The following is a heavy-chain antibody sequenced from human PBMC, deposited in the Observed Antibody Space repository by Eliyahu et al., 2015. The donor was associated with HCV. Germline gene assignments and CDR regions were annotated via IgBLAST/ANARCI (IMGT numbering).Heavy chain of an antibody. CDR1: GYSISSAYY. CDR3: AARSYSSMWAFDY. V-gene: IGHV4-38-2*01. J-gene: IGHJ4*02. CDR2: IYRSGTT. Sequence: QVQLQESGPGLVKPSETLSLTCAVSGYSISSAYYWGWIRQPPGKGLEWIGTIYRSGTTYYNPSLKSRVTISVDTSKNQFSLKMSSVTAADTAVYYCAARSYSSMWAFDYWGQGTLVTVSS. D-gene: IGHD6-19*01.